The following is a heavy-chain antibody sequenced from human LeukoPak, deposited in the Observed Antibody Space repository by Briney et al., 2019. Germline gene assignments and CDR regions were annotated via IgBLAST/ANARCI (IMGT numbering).Heavy chain of an antibody. J-gene: IGHJ5*02. D-gene: IGHD3-3*01. CDR2: MNPNGGNT. V-gene: IGHV1-8*01. Sequence: ASVKVSCKASGYTFTSYDINWVRQATGQGLEWMGWMNPNGGNTGYAQKFQGRVTMTRNTSISTAYMELSSLRSEDTAVYYCARGDFYDFWSGYYFRWFDPWGQGTLVTVSS. CDR3: ARGDFYDFWSGYYFRWFDP. CDR1: GYTFTSYD.